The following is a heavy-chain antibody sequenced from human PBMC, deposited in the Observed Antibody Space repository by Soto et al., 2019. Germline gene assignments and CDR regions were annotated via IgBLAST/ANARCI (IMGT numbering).Heavy chain of an antibody. D-gene: IGHD1-26*01. V-gene: IGHV3-30*18. Sequence: GGSLRLSCAASGFTFSSYGMHWVRQAPGKGLEWVAVISYDGSNKYYADSVKGRFTISRDNSKNTLYLQMNSLRAEDTAVYYCAKTGDRKGRHSGSYSPGDWYFDLWGRGTLVTVSS. CDR1: GFTFSSYG. CDR2: ISYDGSNK. CDR3: AKTGDRKGRHSGSYSPGDWYFDL. J-gene: IGHJ2*01.